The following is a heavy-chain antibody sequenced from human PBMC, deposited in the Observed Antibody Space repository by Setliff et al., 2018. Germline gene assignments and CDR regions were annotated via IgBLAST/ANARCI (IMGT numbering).Heavy chain of an antibody. V-gene: IGHV3-30*04. Sequence: GGSLRLSCAASGFTFSSYAMHWVRQAPGKGLEWVAVISYDGSNKYYADSVKGRFTISRDNSKNTLYLQMNSLRAEDTAVYYCARAKFPILQFLEWLCPMDVWGKGTTVTVSS. CDR1: GFTFSSYA. D-gene: IGHD3-3*01. CDR3: ARAKFPILQFLEWLCPMDV. CDR2: ISYDGSNK. J-gene: IGHJ6*03.